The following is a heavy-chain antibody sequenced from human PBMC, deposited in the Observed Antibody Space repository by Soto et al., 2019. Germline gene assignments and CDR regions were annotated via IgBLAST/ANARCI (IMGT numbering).Heavy chain of an antibody. V-gene: IGHV3-23*01. Sequence: EVQLLESGGGLVQPGGSLRLSCAASGFTFSSYAMSWVRQAPGQGLEWVSAIRGIGGSTYYADSVKGRFTISGDNSKNTLYRQRNSLRAEDTAVYYGATTWGNAAAGTEYYWGQGTLVTVSS. D-gene: IGHD6-13*01. CDR2: IRGIGGST. J-gene: IGHJ4*02. CDR1: GFTFSSYA. CDR3: ATTWGNAAAGTEYY.